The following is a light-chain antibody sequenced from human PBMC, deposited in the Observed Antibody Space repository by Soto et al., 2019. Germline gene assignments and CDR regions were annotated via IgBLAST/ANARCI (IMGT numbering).Light chain of an antibody. CDR2: GNS. Sequence: QAVVTQPHSVSGAPGQRVTISCTGSSSNIGAGYDVHWYQQLPGTAPKLLIYGNSNRPSGVPDRFSGSKSGTSASLAITGLQADDEADYYCQSYYSSLTLRVFGTGTKLTVL. V-gene: IGLV1-40*01. J-gene: IGLJ1*01. CDR3: QSYYSSLTLRV. CDR1: SSNIGAGYD.